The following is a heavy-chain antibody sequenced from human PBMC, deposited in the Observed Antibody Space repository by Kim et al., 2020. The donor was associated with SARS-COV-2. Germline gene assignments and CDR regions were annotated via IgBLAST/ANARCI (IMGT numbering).Heavy chain of an antibody. CDR2: ISWNSGSI. CDR3: AKDIGGYSGSYRPQGFDY. J-gene: IGHJ4*02. V-gene: IGHV3-9*03. CDR1: GFTFDDYA. Sequence: GGSLRLSCAASGFTFDDYAMHWVRQAPGKGLEWVSGISWNSGSIGYADSVKGRFTISRDNAKNSLYLQMNSLRAEDMALYYCAKDIGGYSGSYRPQGFDYWGQGTLVTVSS. D-gene: IGHD1-26*01.